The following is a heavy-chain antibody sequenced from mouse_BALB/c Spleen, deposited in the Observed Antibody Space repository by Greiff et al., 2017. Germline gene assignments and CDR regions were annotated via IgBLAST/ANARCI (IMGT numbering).Heavy chain of an antibody. J-gene: IGHJ1*01. CDR1: GYTFTDYA. V-gene: IGHV1-67*01. CDR3: ARPLRRGYWYFDV. Sequence: QVQLQQSGPELVRPGESVKISCKGSGYTFTDYAMHWVKQSHAKSLEWIGVISIYYDNTNYNQKFKGKATMTVDKSSSTAYMELARLTSEDSAIYYCARPLRRGYWYFDVWGAGTTVTVSS. CDR2: ISIYYDNT.